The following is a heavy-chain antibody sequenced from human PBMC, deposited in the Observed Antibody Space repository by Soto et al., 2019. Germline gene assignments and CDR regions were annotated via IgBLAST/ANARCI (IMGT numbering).Heavy chain of an antibody. CDR3: ARGDYYYGSGSYDGGMDV. D-gene: IGHD3-10*01. CDR1: GFTFSSYG. J-gene: IGHJ6*02. CDR2: ISYDGSNK. Sequence: CAASGFTFSSYGMHWVRQAPGKGLEWVAVISYDGSNKYYADSVKGRFTISRDNSKNTLYLQMNSLRAEDTAVYYCARGDYYYGSGSYDGGMDVWGQGTRVTVS. V-gene: IGHV3-30*03.